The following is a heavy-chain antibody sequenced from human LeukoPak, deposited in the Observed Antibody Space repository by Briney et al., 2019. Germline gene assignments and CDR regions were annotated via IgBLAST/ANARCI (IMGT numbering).Heavy chain of an antibody. D-gene: IGHD3-10*01. Sequence: PGRSLRLSCAASGFTFSSYAMHWVRQAPGKGLEWVAVISYDGSNKYYADSVKGRFTISRDNSKNTLYLQMNSLRAEDTAVYYCARGPLSYYGSGSNGMDVWGQGTTVTVSS. CDR1: GFTFSSYA. CDR2: ISYDGSNK. V-gene: IGHV3-30*04. J-gene: IGHJ6*02. CDR3: ARGPLSYYGSGSNGMDV.